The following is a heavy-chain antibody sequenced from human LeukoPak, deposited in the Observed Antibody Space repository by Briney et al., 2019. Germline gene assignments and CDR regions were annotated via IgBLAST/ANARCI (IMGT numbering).Heavy chain of an antibody. CDR1: GFTFSTYG. J-gene: IGHJ6*02. V-gene: IGHV3-30*18. CDR2: VSFDSNNI. D-gene: IGHD5-12*01. CDR3: AKDRGYEYYYYYYGMDV. Sequence: GGSLRLSCAASGFTFSTYGMHWVRQAPGKGLEWVAVVSFDSNNIYYADSVKGRFTISRDNSKNTLYLQMNSLRGEDTAVYYCAKDRGYEYYYYYYGMDVWGQGTTVTVSS.